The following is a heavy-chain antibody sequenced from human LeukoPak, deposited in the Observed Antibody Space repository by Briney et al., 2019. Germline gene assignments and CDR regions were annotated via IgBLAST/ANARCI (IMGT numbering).Heavy chain of an antibody. J-gene: IGHJ3*02. CDR3: ARGGNGADDAFDI. CDR2: IKQDGSEK. Sequence: GGSLRLPCAASGFTFSSYWMSWVRQAPGKGLEWVANIKQDGSEKYYVDSVKGRFTISRDNAKNSLYLQMNSLRAEDTAVYYCARGGNGADDAFDIWGQGTMVTVSS. CDR1: GFTFSSYW. D-gene: IGHD3-10*01. V-gene: IGHV3-7*04.